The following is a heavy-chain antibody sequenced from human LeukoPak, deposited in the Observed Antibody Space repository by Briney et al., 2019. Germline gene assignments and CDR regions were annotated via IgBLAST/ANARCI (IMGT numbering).Heavy chain of an antibody. CDR3: ARDGYSYGNYYFDY. V-gene: IGHV4-4*02. J-gene: IGHJ4*02. D-gene: IGHD5-18*01. Sequence: SGTLSLTCAVSGGSISSSNWWGWVRQPPGKGLEWIGEIYHSGSTNYNPSLKSRVTISVDKSKNQFSLKLSSVTAADTAVYYCARDGYSYGNYYFDYWGQGTLVTVSS. CDR1: GGSISSSNW. CDR2: IYHSGST.